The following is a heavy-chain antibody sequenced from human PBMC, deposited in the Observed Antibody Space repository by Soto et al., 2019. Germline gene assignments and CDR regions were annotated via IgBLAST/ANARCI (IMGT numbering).Heavy chain of an antibody. V-gene: IGHV2-5*01. CDR2: IYWNDDK. D-gene: IGHD3-9*01. Sequence: SGPTLVNPTQTLTLTCTFSGFSLSSSGVGVGWIRQPPGKALEWLALIYWNDDKRYSPSLKSRLTITKDTSKNQVVLTMTNMDPVDTATYYCAHSCYDILNGPGYYFDYWGQGTLVTVSS. CDR3: AHSCYDILNGPGYYFDY. CDR1: GFSLSSSGVG. J-gene: IGHJ4*02.